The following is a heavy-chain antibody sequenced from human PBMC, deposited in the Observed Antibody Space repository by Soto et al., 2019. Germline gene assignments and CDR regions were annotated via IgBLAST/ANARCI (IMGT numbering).Heavy chain of an antibody. CDR2: IYYSGST. D-gene: IGHD4-17*01. J-gene: IGHJ5*02. CDR1: GGSISSGDYY. Sequence: PSETLSLTCTVSGGSISSGDYYWSWIRQPPGKGLEWIGYIYYSGSTYYNPSLKSRVTISVDTSKNQFSLKLSSVTAADTAVYYCDRERARYGEEPYNWFDPWGQGTLVTVSS. V-gene: IGHV4-30-4*01. CDR3: DRERARYGEEPYNWFDP.